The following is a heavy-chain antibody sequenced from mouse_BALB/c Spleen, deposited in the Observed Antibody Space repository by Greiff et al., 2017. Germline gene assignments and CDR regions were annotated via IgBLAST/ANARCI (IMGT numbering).Heavy chain of an antibody. J-gene: IGHJ3*01. Sequence: EVKLMESGGGLVQPGGSLRLSCATSGFTFTDYYMSWVRQPPGKALEWLGFIRNKANGYTTEYSSSVKGRFTTSRNNSQIILYLQMNTLRAGDSAAYYCARDKKYDDYDDGFAYWGQGTLVTVSA. V-gene: IGHV7-3*02. CDR3: ARDKKYDDYDDGFAY. D-gene: IGHD2-4*01. CDR2: IRNKANGYTT. CDR1: GFTFTDYY.